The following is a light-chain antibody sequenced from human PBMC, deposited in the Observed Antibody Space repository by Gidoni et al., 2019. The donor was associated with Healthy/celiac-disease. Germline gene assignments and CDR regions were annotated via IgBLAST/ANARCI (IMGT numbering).Light chain of an antibody. Sequence: DVVITLSPLSLLVTPGEPASISCRSSQRLLHSNGYNYLDWYLQKPGQSPQLLIYLGSNRASGVPDRFSGSGSGTDFTLKISRVEAEDVGVYYCMQALQTPCTFGPGTKVDIK. CDR2: LGS. J-gene: IGKJ3*01. CDR1: QRLLHSNGYNY. V-gene: IGKV2-28*01. CDR3: MQALQTPCT.